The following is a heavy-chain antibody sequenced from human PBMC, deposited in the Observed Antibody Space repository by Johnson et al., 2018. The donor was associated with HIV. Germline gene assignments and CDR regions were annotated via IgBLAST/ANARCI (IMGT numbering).Heavy chain of an antibody. D-gene: IGHD3-16*01. CDR2: IFGAGTT. J-gene: IGHJ3*02. Sequence: VQLVESGGGVVQPGGSLRLSCAASGFNVSNNYMSWVRQAPGKGLEWVSLIFGAGTTYYTQSVKGRFTIPRDNSKNTLHLQMNSLRAADTAVYYCAKVMTASSVNSFGGVIDASDIWGQGTMVTVS. CDR1: GFNVSNNY. CDR3: AKVMTASSVNSFGGVIDASDI. V-gene: IGHV3-66*02.